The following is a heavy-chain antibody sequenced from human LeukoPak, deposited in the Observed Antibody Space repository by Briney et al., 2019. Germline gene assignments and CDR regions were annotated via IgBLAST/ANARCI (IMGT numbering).Heavy chain of an antibody. J-gene: IGHJ6*03. CDR2: INPSGGST. CDR1: GYTFTSYY. Sequence: ASVKVSCKASGYTFTSYYMHWVRQAPGQGLEWMGIINPSGGSTSYAQKFQGRVTMTRDMSTSTVYMELSSLRSEDTAVYYCARDSFDYHTYDYYMDVWGKGPTVTVSS. D-gene: IGHD4-11*01. V-gene: IGHV1-46*01. CDR3: ARDSFDYHTYDYYMDV.